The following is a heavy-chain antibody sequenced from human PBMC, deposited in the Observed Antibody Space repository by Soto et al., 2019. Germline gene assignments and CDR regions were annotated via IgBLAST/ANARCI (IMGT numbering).Heavy chain of an antibody. CDR1: GFICSSYD. V-gene: IGHV3-53*01. D-gene: IGHD3-22*01. CDR2: IYSGGST. Sequence: PGGSLRLSCAASGFICSSYDMSWVRQAPGKGLEWVSVIYSGGSTYYADSVKGRFTISRDNSKNTLYLQMNSLRAEDTAVYYCARERYYYDGSGYEPLHYYYYGMDVWGQGTTVTVSS. CDR3: ARERYYYDGSGYEPLHYYYYGMDV. J-gene: IGHJ6*02.